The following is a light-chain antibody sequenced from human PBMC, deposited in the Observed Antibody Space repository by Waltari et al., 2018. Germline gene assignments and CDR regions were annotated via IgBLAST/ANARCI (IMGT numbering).Light chain of an antibody. CDR1: QSVSSS. J-gene: IGKJ4*01. V-gene: IGKV3-15*01. CDR2: GTS. CDR3: QQYSNWPLT. Sequence: EIVLTQSPATLSLSPGERATLSCRASQSVSSSLAWHQQKPGQAPRLLIYGTSTRATGIPDRFSGSGSGADFTLTISSLEPEDFAVYYGQQYSNWPLTFGGGTKVEIK.